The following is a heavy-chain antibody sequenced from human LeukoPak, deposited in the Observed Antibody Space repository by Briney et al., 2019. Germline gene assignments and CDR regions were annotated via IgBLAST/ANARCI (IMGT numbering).Heavy chain of an antibody. J-gene: IGHJ4*02. CDR1: GFTFSSYE. V-gene: IGHV3-48*03. CDR2: ISSSGNTI. CDR3: AKQKGYCSGGSCYYSDY. D-gene: IGHD2-15*01. Sequence: GGSLRLSCAASGFTFSSYEMNWVRQAPGKGLEWVSYISSSGNTIYYADSVKGRFTISRDNAKNSLHLQMNSLRAEDTARYYCAKQKGYCSGGSCYYSDYWGQGTLVTVSS.